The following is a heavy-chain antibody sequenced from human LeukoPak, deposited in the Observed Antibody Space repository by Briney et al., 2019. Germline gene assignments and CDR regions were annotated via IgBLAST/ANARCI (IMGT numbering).Heavy chain of an antibody. CDR1: GGSISSYY. J-gene: IGHJ2*01. V-gene: IGHV4-59*01. Sequence: SETLSLTCTVSGGSISSYYWSWIRQPPGKGLEWIGCIYYSGSTNYNPSLKSRVTISVDTSKNQFSLKLSSVTAADTAVYYCARAVWQPGDWYFDLWGRGTLVTVSS. CDR3: ARAVWQPGDWYFDL. D-gene: IGHD3-10*01. CDR2: IYYSGST.